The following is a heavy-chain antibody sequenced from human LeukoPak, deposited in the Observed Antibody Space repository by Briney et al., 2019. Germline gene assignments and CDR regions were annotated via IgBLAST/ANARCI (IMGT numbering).Heavy chain of an antibody. D-gene: IGHD1-26*01. Sequence: GGSLRLSCAASGFTFSSYWKHWVRQAPGKGLVWVSRIKGDGSTATYADSVKGRFIISRDNAKNTVYLQMNSLRAEDTAVYYCARIGSGTYSDAFDIWGQGTMVTVSS. V-gene: IGHV3-74*01. CDR3: ARIGSGTYSDAFDI. CDR2: IKGDGSTA. CDR1: GFTFSSYW. J-gene: IGHJ3*02.